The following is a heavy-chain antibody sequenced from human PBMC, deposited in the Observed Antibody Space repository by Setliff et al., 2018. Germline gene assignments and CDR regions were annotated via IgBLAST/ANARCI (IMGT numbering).Heavy chain of an antibody. Sequence: SETLSLTCTASGGSIGSYYWSWIRQPAGKGLEWIGHIYIGGSANYNPSLKSRVTMSIDTSKNQFSLKLNSVTAADMAVYYCAREQWLDPPGYYYMDVWAKGTTVTVSS. CDR3: AREQWLDPPGYYYMDV. V-gene: IGHV4-4*07. CDR1: GGSIGSYY. CDR2: IYIGGSA. J-gene: IGHJ6*03. D-gene: IGHD6-19*01.